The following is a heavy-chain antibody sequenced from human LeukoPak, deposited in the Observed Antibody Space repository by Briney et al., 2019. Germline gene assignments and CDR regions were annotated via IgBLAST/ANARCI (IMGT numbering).Heavy chain of an antibody. CDR3: ARWVATPRGYFDY. V-gene: IGHV4-59*01. CDR2: IHYSGRT. D-gene: IGHD5-12*01. Sequence: SETLSLTCTVSGGSISPYYGSWIRQSPGKGLEWIGYIHYSGRTNYNPSLKSRVTTSVDTSKNQFSLRVTTVTAADTAVYYCARWVATPRGYFDYWGQGTLVTVSS. CDR1: GGSISPYY. J-gene: IGHJ4*02.